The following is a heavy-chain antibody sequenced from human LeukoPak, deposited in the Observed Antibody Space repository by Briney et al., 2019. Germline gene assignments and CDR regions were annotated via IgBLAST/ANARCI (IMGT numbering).Heavy chain of an antibody. J-gene: IGHJ4*02. CDR1: GFTFSSYA. V-gene: IGHV3-15*01. CDR2: IKSKTDGGTT. D-gene: IGHD5-18*01. Sequence: GGSLRLSCAASGFTFSSYAMSWVRQAPGKGLEWVGRIKSKTDGGTTDYAAPVKGRFTISRDDSKNTLYLQMNSLKTEDTAMYYCTTEDSYETFGDYWGQGTLVTVSS. CDR3: TTEDSYETFGDY.